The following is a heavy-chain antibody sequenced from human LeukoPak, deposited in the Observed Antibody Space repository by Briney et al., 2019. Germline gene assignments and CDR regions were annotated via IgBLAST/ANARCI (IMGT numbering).Heavy chain of an antibody. J-gene: IGHJ4*02. CDR1: GFTFSSYA. CDR2: ISGSGGST. CDR3: ATCGYSYGRFDY. D-gene: IGHD5-18*01. Sequence: PGGSLRLSCAASGFTFSSYAMSWVRQAPGKGLEWVSAISGSGGSTYYADSVKGRFIISRDNSKNTLYLQMNRLRAEDTAVCYCATCGYSYGRFDYWGQGTLVTVSS. V-gene: IGHV3-23*01.